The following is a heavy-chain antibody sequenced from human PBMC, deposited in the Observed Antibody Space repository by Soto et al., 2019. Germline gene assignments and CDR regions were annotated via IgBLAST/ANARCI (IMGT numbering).Heavy chain of an antibody. CDR1: GFTFSSYG. V-gene: IGHV3-30*18. CDR3: AKDGYSSGWYPTPYFHSWGQGIMVTVSSGKNQGSGPTLVNPTQTLTLTCTLDY. J-gene: IGHJ4*02. Sequence: HPGGSLRLSCAASGFTFSSYGMHWVRQAPGKGLEWVALISLDGKNEHHADSVKGRFTISRDNSKNTLYLQMNSLRAEDTAVYYCAKDGYSSGWYPTPYFHSWGQGIMVTVSSGKNQGSGPTLVNPTQTLTLTCTLDYWGQGTRVTVSS. D-gene: IGHD6-19*01. CDR2: ISLDGKNE.